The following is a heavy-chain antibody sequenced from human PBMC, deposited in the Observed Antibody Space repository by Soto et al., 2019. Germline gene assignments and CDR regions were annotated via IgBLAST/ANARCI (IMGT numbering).Heavy chain of an antibody. V-gene: IGHV3-7*01. CDR1: GFTFSSYW. CDR3: ARSYDYIWGSYRYPVHFDY. CDR2: IKQDGSEK. J-gene: IGHJ4*02. Sequence: GSLRLSCAASGFTFSSYWMSWVRQAPGKGLEWVANIKQDGSEKYYVDSVKGRFTISRDNAKNSLYLQMNSLRAEDTAVYYCARSYDYIWGSYRYPVHFDYWGQGTLVTVSS. D-gene: IGHD3-16*02.